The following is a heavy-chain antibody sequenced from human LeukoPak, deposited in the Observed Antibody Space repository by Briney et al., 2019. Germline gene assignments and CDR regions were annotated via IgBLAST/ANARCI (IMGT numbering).Heavy chain of an antibody. Sequence: PSETLSLTCTVYVDSISSSSYYSGWIRQPPGKGLEWTGSIYYSGSTYYNPYLKSRLTIPVNTTKHQSSQKLSSVTAADTAVYYCARRHWGPIDYWGQGTLVTVSS. V-gene: IGHV4-39*01. CDR1: VDSISSSSYY. CDR3: ARRHWGPIDY. D-gene: IGHD7-27*01. J-gene: IGHJ4*02. CDR2: IYYSGST.